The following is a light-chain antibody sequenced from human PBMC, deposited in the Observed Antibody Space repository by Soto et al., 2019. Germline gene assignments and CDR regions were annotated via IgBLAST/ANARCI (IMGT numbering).Light chain of an antibody. CDR2: GAS. V-gene: IGKV1-39*01. CDR1: LSISSF. J-gene: IGKJ1*01. CDR3: QQSYSTPQT. Sequence: IPMTQCPSSLSGSXGDRVTITGRTSLSISSFLNGYQQKPGRAPKLXXYGASSLQGVGPPRFSGSGSGTDFTLTISSRQPEDFATYYGQQSYSTPQTFGQGTKVDIK.